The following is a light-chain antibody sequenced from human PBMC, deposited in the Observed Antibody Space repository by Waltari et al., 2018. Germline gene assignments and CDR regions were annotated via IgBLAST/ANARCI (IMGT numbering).Light chain of an antibody. CDR3: QQYFTTPAWT. Sequence: DIVMTQSPDSVSGTLGERATIHCKSSRSILNSSNNRNYLAWYQQKPRQPPKLLIYCASTRESGVPDRFSGSGSGTDFTLTISSLQAEDVAVYYCQQYFTTPAWTFGQGTKVEIK. V-gene: IGKV4-1*01. CDR1: RSILNSSNNRNY. J-gene: IGKJ1*01. CDR2: CAS.